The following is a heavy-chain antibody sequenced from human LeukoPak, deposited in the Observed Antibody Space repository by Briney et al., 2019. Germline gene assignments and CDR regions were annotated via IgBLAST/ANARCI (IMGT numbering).Heavy chain of an antibody. J-gene: IGHJ6*03. CDR2: ISSSSSYI. V-gene: IGHV3-21*01. CDR3: ARENHKWELHPYYYYMDV. D-gene: IGHD1-26*01. CDR1: GFTFSSYS. Sequence: GGSLRLSCAASGFTFSSYSMNWVRQAPGKGLEWVSSISSSSSYIYYADSVKGRFTISRDNAKNSLYLQMNSLRAEDTAVYYCARENHKWELHPYYYYMDVWGKGTTVTVSS.